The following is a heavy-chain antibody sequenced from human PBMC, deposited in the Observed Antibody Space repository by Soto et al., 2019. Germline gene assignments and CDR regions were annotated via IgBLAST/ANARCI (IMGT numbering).Heavy chain of an antibody. CDR1: GFTFSSYA. CDR3: ARPLWRDDYNWGYFDL. J-gene: IGHJ2*01. Sequence: QVPLVESGGGVVQPGRSLRLSCAASGFTFSSYAMHWVRQAPGKGLEWVAVISYDGSNKYYADSVKGRFTISRDNSKNSLYLKMNSLRAEDTAVYYCARPLWRDDYNWGYFDLWGRGTLVTVSS. D-gene: IGHD4-4*01. V-gene: IGHV3-30-3*01. CDR2: ISYDGSNK.